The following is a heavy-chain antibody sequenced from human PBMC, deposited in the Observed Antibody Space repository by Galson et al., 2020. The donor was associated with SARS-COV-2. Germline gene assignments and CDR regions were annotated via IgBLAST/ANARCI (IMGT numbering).Heavy chain of an antibody. CDR2: IKSSGGDT. V-gene: IGHV3-64D*06. CDR1: RFTFSNYA. D-gene: IGHD1-26*01. Sequence: GESLKISCLASRFTFSNYAMFWVRQAPGKGLEYVSVIKSSGGDTYYADSVKGRFVISRDNSRDTLFLQMNTLRAEDTAVYYCVLLGTRFLGESHLDSWGQGTRVTVSS. J-gene: IGHJ4*02. CDR3: VLLGTRFLGESHLDS.